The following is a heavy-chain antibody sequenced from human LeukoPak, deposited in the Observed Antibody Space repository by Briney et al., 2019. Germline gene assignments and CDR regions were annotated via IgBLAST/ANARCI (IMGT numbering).Heavy chain of an antibody. CDR2: IYYSGGNT. CDR1: GFMFSNFA. J-gene: IGHJ4*02. Sequence: GGSLRLSCAAYGFMFSNFAMSWVRQAPGKGLEWVSTIYYSGGNTYSADSVKGRFTISRDNAKDSLFLQMNSLRPEDTAVYYCAREKNRVVLTAPLQYWGQGTMVTVSS. D-gene: IGHD4/OR15-4a*01. V-gene: IGHV3-23*01. CDR3: AREKNRVVLTAPLQY.